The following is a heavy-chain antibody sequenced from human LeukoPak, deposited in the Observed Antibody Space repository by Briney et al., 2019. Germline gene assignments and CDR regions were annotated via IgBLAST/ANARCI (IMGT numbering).Heavy chain of an antibody. CDR3: AGAYMDV. CDR2: ISWNSGSI. CDR1: GFTFDDYA. V-gene: IGHV3-9*01. Sequence: PGRSLRLSCAASGFTFDDYAMHWVRQAPGKGLEWVSGISWNSGSIGYADSVKGRFTISRDNAKNSLYLQMNSLRAEDTAVYYCAGAYMDVWGKGTTVTVSS. D-gene: IGHD1-26*01. J-gene: IGHJ6*03.